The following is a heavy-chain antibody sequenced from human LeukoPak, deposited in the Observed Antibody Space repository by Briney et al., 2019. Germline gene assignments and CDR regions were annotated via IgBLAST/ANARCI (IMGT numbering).Heavy chain of an antibody. CDR1: GFTVSNNY. J-gene: IGHJ4*02. CDR3: ARDSPYDYGDYDY. V-gene: IGHV3-53*01. Sequence: GGSLRLSCAASGFTVSNNYMSWVRQAPGKGLEWVSLIYSGGGTYYADSVKGRFTISRDNSKNTLYLQMNSLRAEDTAVYYCARDSPYDYGDYDYWGQGTLVTVSS. D-gene: IGHD4-17*01. CDR2: IYSGGGT.